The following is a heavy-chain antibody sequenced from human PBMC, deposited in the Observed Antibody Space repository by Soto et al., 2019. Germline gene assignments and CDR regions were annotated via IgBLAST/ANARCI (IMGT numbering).Heavy chain of an antibody. CDR1: GYTFTSYY. CDR3: ARDSYSSGHGGWFDP. J-gene: IGHJ5*02. Sequence: VASVKVSCKASGYTFTSYYMHWVRQAPGQGLEWMGIINPSGGSTSYAQKFQGRVTMTRDTSTSTVYMELSSLRSEDTAVYYCARDSYSSGHGGWFDPWGQGTLVTVSS. D-gene: IGHD3-22*01. CDR2: INPSGGST. V-gene: IGHV1-46*01.